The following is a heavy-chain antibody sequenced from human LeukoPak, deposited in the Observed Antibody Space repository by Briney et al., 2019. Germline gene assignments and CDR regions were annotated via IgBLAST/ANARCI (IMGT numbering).Heavy chain of an antibody. Sequence: GGSLRLSCAASEFTFSDYYMSWIRQAPGKGLEWVSCISTRSTYTKYADSVKGRFTISRDNARNSLYLQMNNLRAEDTAVFYCARDLQAVAGTWFDLWGQGILVTVSS. CDR3: ARDLQAVAGTWFDL. CDR1: EFTFSDYY. D-gene: IGHD6-19*01. V-gene: IGHV3-11*06. CDR2: ISTRSTYT. J-gene: IGHJ5*02.